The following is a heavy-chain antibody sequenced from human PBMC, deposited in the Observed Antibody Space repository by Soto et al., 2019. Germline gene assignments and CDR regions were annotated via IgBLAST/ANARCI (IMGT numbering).Heavy chain of an antibody. CDR2: IDHSGST. Sequence: SETLSLTCAVNCGSFSAYYWTWIRQPPGRGLEWIGEIDHSGSTNYNPSLESRVTISIDTAKNRFSLNVTSVTAADTAVYYCVRGLRYSGMDVWGQGTTVT. CDR3: VRGLRYSGMDV. CDR1: CGSFSAYY. V-gene: IGHV4-34*01. D-gene: IGHD2-15*01. J-gene: IGHJ6*02.